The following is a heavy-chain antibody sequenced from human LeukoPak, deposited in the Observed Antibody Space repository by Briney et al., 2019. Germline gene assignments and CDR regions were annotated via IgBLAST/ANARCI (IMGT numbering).Heavy chain of an antibody. J-gene: IGHJ4*02. CDR3: ARAKRKRTYSSSPPGY. CDR2: ISSSSSTI. CDR1: GFTFGGYA. V-gene: IGHV3-48*01. D-gene: IGHD6-6*01. Sequence: GGSLRLSCTASGFTFGGYAMSWFRQAPGKGLEWVSYISSSSSTIYYADSVKGRFTISRDNAKNSLYLQMNSLRAEDTAVYYCARAKRKRTYSSSPPGYWGQGTLVTVSS.